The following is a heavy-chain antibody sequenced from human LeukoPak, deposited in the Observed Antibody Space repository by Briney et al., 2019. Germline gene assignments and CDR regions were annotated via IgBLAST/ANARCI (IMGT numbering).Heavy chain of an antibody. Sequence: SETLSLTCAVYGGSFSVYYWSWIRQPRGKGLEWIGEINHSGSTNYNPSLKSRVTISVDTSKNQFSLKLSSVTAADTAVYYCARRRGRAATRYYFDYWGQGTLVTVSS. V-gene: IGHV4-34*01. CDR3: ARRRGRAATRYYFDY. CDR1: GGSFSVYY. CDR2: INHSGST. J-gene: IGHJ4*02. D-gene: IGHD2-15*01.